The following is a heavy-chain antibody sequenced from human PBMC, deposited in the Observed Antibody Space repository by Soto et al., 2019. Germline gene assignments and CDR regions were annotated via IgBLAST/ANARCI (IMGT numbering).Heavy chain of an antibody. J-gene: IGHJ5*02. D-gene: IGHD2-2*02. V-gene: IGHV1-3*01. CDR1: GYTFTSYA. Sequence: SVKVSCKASGYTFTSYAMHWVRQAPGQRPEWMGWINAGNGNTKYSQKFQGRVTITRDTSASTAYMELSSLRSEDTAVYYCARSRIYCSSTSCYMYWFDPWGQGTLVTVSS. CDR2: INAGNGNT. CDR3: ARSRIYCSSTSCYMYWFDP.